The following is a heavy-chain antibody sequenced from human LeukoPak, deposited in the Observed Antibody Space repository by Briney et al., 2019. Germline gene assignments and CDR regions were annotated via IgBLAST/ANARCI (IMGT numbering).Heavy chain of an antibody. Sequence: PGRSLRLSCAASGFTFSSYSMNWVRQAPGKGLEWVSSISSSSSYIYYADSVKGRFTISRDNAKNSLYLQMNSLRAEDTAVYYCARDDDILTGYPFDYWGQGTLVTVSS. J-gene: IGHJ4*02. CDR2: ISSSSSYI. CDR1: GFTFSSYS. D-gene: IGHD3-9*01. CDR3: ARDDDILTGYPFDY. V-gene: IGHV3-21*01.